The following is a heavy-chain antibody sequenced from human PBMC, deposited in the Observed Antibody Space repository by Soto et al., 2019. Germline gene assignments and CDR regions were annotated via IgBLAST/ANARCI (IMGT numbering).Heavy chain of an antibody. V-gene: IGHV3-74*01. J-gene: IGHJ6*02. D-gene: IGHD2-2*01. CDR1: GFTFSSYW. CDR3: ARDPNIVLVPAALRSYYYYYGMDV. CDR2: INSDGSGT. Sequence: GGSLRLSCAASGFTFSSYWMHWVRQAPGKGLVWVSRINSDGSGTSYADSVKGRFTISRDNAKNTLYLQMNSLRAEDTAVYYCARDPNIVLVPAALRSYYYYYGMDVWGQGTTVTVSS.